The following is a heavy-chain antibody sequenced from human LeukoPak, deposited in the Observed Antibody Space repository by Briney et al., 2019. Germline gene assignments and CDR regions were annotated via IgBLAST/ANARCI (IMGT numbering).Heavy chain of an antibody. D-gene: IGHD6-19*01. CDR1: GFTVSSNY. Sequence: AGGSLRLSCAASGFTVSSNYMSWVRQAPGKGLEWVSVIYSGGSTYYADSVKGRFTISRDNSKNTLYLQMNSLRAEDTAVYYCARAPGYSSGWFDYWGQGTLVTASS. J-gene: IGHJ4*02. CDR2: IYSGGST. CDR3: ARAPGYSSGWFDY. V-gene: IGHV3-53*01.